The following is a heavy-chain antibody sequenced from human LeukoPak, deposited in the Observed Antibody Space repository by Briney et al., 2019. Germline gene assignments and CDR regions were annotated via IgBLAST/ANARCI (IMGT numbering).Heavy chain of an antibody. V-gene: IGHV1-18*01. CDR3: ARDLARGYSYGYNAFDI. CDR2: ITAGNGNT. J-gene: IGHJ3*02. D-gene: IGHD5-18*01. CDR1: GYNFNSYG. Sequence: ASVKVSCKASGYNFNSYGIGWVRQAPRQGLEWMGWITAGNGNTNYAQKVQGRVTMTTDTSMSTAYMELRSLRSDDTAVYFCARDLARGYSYGYNAFDIWGQGTMVTVSS.